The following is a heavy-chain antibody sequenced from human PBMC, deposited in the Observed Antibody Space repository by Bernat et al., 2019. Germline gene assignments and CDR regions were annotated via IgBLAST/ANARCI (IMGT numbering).Heavy chain of an antibody. CDR3: VSNSGYDTPFDY. D-gene: IGHD5-12*01. Sequence: QVQLQQSGPGLVKPSETLSLTCTVSGGAITTYYWSWIRQPPAKGLEWIGYIHYTGSTNYNPSLKSRVTISVDTSKNQFSLNLSSVTAADTAVYYCVSNSGYDTPFDYWGQGTLVTVSS. V-gene: IGHV4-59*08. CDR1: GGAITTYY. J-gene: IGHJ4*02. CDR2: IHYTGST.